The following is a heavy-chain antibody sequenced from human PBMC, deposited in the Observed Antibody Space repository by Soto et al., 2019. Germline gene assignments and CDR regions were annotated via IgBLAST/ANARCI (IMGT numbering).Heavy chain of an antibody. D-gene: IGHD6-19*01. V-gene: IGHV3-23*01. CDR2: VTASGDST. Sequence: GGSLRLSCGASGFNFNNYAMAWVRQAPGKGLEWVSTVTASGDSTYYADSVTGRFSISRDKSKKTVYLQMNSLRAEDTAVYFCVMAGSFDYWGQGTLVTVSS. CDR3: VMAGSFDY. CDR1: GFNFNNYA. J-gene: IGHJ4*02.